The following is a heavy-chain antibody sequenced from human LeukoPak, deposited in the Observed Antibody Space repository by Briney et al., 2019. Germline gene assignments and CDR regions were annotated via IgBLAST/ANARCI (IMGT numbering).Heavy chain of an antibody. Sequence: GASVKVSCKASGYTFTSYGISWVRQAPGKGLEWMGWISAYNGNTNYAQKLQGRVTMTTDTSTSTAYMGLRSLRSDDTAGYYCARDGSDKLPSDYWGQGTLVTVSS. CDR3: ARDGSDKLPSDY. D-gene: IGHD5-24*01. CDR1: GYTFTSYG. CDR2: ISAYNGNT. V-gene: IGHV1-18*01. J-gene: IGHJ4*02.